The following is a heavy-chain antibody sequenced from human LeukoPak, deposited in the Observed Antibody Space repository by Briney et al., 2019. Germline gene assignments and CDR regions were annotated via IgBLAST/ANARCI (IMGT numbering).Heavy chain of an antibody. D-gene: IGHD3-16*01. CDR1: GGSISSYY. V-gene: IGHV4-59*01. Sequence: SETLSLTCTVSGGSISSYYWSWIRQPPGKGLGWIGYIYYSGSTNYNPSLKSRVTISVDTSKNQFSLKLSSVTAADTAVYYCARAGGFFSPFGYWGQGTLVTVSS. CDR2: IYYSGST. J-gene: IGHJ4*02. CDR3: ARAGGFFSPFGY.